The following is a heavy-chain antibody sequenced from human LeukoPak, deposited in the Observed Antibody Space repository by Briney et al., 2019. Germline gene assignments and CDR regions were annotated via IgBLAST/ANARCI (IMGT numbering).Heavy chain of an antibody. J-gene: IGHJ4*02. CDR1: GFTFSSYA. CDR3: ARFQSFSIYSGRFDY. D-gene: IGHD5-12*01. V-gene: IGHV3-30-3*01. Sequence: SGGSLRLSCAASGFTFSSYAMHWVRQAPGKGLEWVAVISYDGSNKYYADSVKGRFTISRDNSKNTLYLQMNSLRAEDTAVYYCARFQSFSIYSGRFDYWGQGTLVTVSS. CDR2: ISYDGSNK.